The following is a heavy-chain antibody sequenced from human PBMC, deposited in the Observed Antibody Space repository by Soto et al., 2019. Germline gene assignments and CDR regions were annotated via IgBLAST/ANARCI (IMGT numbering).Heavy chain of an antibody. CDR2: IYHSGSS. Sequence: QLQLQESGSGLVKPSQTLSLTCAVSGGSVSSGGYSWSWIRQPPGKGLEWIGYIYHSGSSYYNPSLKSRVTISVDRSKNPFSLKLSSVTAADTAMYYCASFKVNDRELAYWGQGTLVTVSS. J-gene: IGHJ4*02. CDR3: ASFKVNDRELAY. D-gene: IGHD1-1*01. CDR1: GGSVSSGGYS. V-gene: IGHV4-30-2*01.